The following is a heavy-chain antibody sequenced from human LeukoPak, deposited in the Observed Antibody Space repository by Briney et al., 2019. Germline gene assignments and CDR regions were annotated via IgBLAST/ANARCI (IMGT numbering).Heavy chain of an antibody. CDR1: GFTFSSYS. J-gene: IGHJ5*02. V-gene: IGHV3-21*01. CDR3: ARVYSTIFGVVRNWFDP. Sequence: GGSLRLSCAASGFTFSSYSMNWVRQAPGKGLEWVSSISRSSSYIYYADSVEGRFTISRDNAKNSLYLQMNSLRAEDTAVYYCARVYSTIFGVVRNWFDPWGQGTLVTVSS. CDR2: ISRSSSYI. D-gene: IGHD3-3*01.